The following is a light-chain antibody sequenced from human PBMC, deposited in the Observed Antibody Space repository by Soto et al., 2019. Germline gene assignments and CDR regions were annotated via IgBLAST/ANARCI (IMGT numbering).Light chain of an antibody. Sequence: QAVVPQEPSLTVSPGGTVTLTCGSSTGVVTSGHYPYWLQQKPGQAPRTLMYDASDKHSWTPARFSGSLLGGKAALTLSGAQPEDEAEYFGLLHYSGPVVFGGGTKLTVL. J-gene: IGLJ3*02. CDR1: TGVVTSGHY. V-gene: IGLV7-46*01. CDR2: DAS. CDR3: LLHYSGPVV.